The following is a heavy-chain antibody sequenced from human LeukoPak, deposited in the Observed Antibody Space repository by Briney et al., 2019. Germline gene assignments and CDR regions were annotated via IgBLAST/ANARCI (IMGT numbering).Heavy chain of an antibody. D-gene: IGHD3-16*01. CDR2: IKQDGSDV. Sequence: GGSLRLSCAASGFSFSTYWMSWVRQAPGKGLEWVANIKQDGSDVYYVDSVKGRFIISRDNAKNSLYLQMSSLRAEDTAVYYCTRGGRLHPQSPYWGQGTLVTVSS. V-gene: IGHV3-7*01. J-gene: IGHJ4*02. CDR3: TRGGRLHPQSPY. CDR1: GFSFSTYW.